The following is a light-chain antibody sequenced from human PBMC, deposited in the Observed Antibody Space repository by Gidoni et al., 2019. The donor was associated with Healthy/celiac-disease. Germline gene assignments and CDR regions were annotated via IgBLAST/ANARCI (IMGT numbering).Light chain of an antibody. Sequence: EIVMPQSPATLSVSQGERATLSCRASQSVSSNLAWYQQKPGQAPRLLIYGASTRATGIPARFSGSGSGTEVTLTISSLQSEDFAVYYCQQYNNWPITFGQGTRLEIK. CDR3: QQYNNWPIT. J-gene: IGKJ5*01. CDR2: GAS. V-gene: IGKV3-15*01. CDR1: QSVSSN.